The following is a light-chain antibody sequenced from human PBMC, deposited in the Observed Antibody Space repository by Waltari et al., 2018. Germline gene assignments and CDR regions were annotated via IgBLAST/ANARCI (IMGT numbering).Light chain of an antibody. CDR1: SGSVPDSSL. CDR3: LMYMGSGIWV. CDR2: KTN. V-gene: IGLV8-61*01. J-gene: IGLJ3*02. Sequence: QPVVTQEPSFSLSPAGTVPLPFALSSGSVPDSSLSCWYQQPPGQAPRTVVYKTNSRSSGVPDRFSGSILGNKAALTITGAQADDESDYYCLMYMGSGIWVFGGGTKLTVL.